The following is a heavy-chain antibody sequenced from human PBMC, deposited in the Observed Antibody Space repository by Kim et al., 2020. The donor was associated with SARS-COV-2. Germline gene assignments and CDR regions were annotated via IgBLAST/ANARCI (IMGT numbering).Heavy chain of an antibody. Sequence: GGSLRLSCAASGFTFSNYAMNWVRQAPGKGLEWVSAISVGTGSTYYADFVKGRFTISRDNSKSTLSLQMSSLRAEDTAVYYCATAVSQTYYYGMDVWGQGTTVTVSS. CDR3: ATAVSQTYYYGMDV. V-gene: IGHV3-23*01. D-gene: IGHD2-8*01. J-gene: IGHJ6*02. CDR2: ISVGTGST. CDR1: GFTFSNYA.